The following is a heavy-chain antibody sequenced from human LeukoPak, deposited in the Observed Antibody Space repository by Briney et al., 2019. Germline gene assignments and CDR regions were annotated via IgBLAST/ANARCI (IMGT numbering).Heavy chain of an antibody. J-gene: IGHJ4*02. CDR1: GYTFTGYY. V-gene: IGHV1-2*02. CDR3: AKGGLRAAPSPYLDY. CDR2: INPNSGGT. Sequence: GASVKVSCKASGYTFTGYYMHWVRQAPGQGLEWMGWINPNSGGTNYAQKFQGRVTMTRDTSISTAYMELSRLRSDDTAVYYCAKGGLRAAPSPYLDYWGQGTLVTVSS. D-gene: IGHD3-16*01.